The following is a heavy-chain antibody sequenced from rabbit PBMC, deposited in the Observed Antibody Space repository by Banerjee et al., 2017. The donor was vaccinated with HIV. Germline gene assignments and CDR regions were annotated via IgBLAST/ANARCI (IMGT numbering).Heavy chain of an antibody. CDR2: IDGGGSGGT. Sequence: QQKLEESGGDLVQPEGSLTLTCTASGFSFSDNYYMCWVRQAPGMGLEWIACIDGGGSGGTYYANWVNGRFTISRSTSLNTVTLQMTSLTAADTATYFCARALNGGSGDGDVDYFNLWGQGTLVTDS. D-gene: IGHD4-2*01. CDR1: GFSFSDNYY. V-gene: IGHV1S45*01. CDR3: ARALNGGSGDGDVDYFNL. J-gene: IGHJ4*01.